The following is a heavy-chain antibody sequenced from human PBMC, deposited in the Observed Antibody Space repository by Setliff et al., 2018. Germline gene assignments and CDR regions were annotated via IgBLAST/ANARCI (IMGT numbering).Heavy chain of an antibody. CDR3: ATYKRSSSIEY. CDR2: ISQDGSGK. J-gene: IGHJ4*02. V-gene: IGHV3-7*03. D-gene: IGHD6-6*01. Sequence: GGSLRLSCAASGFIFSSYWMNWVRQAPGKGLEWVANISQDGSGKYYVDSVKGRFTISRDNAKNSLYLQMNSPRAEDTAVYYCATYKRSSSIEYWGQGSLVTVSS. CDR1: GFIFSSYW.